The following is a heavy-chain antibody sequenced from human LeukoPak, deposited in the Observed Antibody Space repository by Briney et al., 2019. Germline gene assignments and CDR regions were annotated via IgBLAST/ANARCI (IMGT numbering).Heavy chain of an antibody. CDR3: AKGSAQYYFDS. J-gene: IGHJ4*02. CDR2: IIESGEST. V-gene: IGHV3-23*01. D-gene: IGHD3-10*01. CDR1: GGTFSSYA. Sequence: SCKASGGTFSSYAISWVRQAPGKGLEWVSAIIESGESTYYTDSVKGRFTISRDNSKNTLYLQMNSLRAEDTAFYYCAKGSAQYYFDSWGQGTLVTVSP.